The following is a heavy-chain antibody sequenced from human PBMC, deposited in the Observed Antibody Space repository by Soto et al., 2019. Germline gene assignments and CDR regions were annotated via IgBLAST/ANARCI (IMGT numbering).Heavy chain of an antibody. CDR3: ARLVPYQYFDY. V-gene: IGHV3-53*01. J-gene: IGHJ4*02. D-gene: IGHD2-2*01. Sequence: GGSLRLSCAASGFTVSSNYMSWVRQAPGKGLEWVSVIYSGGSTYYADSVKGRFTISRDNSKNTLYLQMNSLRAEDTAVYYCARLVPYQYFDYWGQGTLVTVSS. CDR1: GFTVSSNY. CDR2: IYSGGST.